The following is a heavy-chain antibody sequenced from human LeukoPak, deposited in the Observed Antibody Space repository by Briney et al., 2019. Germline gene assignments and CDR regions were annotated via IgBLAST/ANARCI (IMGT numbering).Heavy chain of an antibody. CDR3: AKDRQLWNYYFDY. D-gene: IGHD5-18*01. Sequence: GGSLRLSCAASGFTFSSYAVSWVRQAPRRGLEWVSAISGSDDITYYADSVKGRFTISRDNSKNTLYLQMNSLRAEDTAVYYCAKDRQLWNYYFDYWGQGTLVTVSS. V-gene: IGHV3-23*01. CDR2: ISGSDDIT. J-gene: IGHJ4*02. CDR1: GFTFSSYA.